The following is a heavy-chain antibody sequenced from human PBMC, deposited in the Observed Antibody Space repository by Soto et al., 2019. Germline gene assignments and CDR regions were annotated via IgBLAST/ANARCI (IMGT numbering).Heavy chain of an antibody. V-gene: IGHV4-4*07. CDR3: ARDQGVAAAGITWFDP. D-gene: IGHD6-13*01. J-gene: IGHJ5*02. CDR1: GASMNSYH. CDR2: IHSSGST. Sequence: PSETLSLTCTVSGASMNSYHWSWIRQPAGKGLEWIVHIHSSGSTNYNPSLKSRVTMSVDTSKNQFSLRLMSLTAADTAVYYCARDQGVAAAGITWFDPWGQGSLVTVSS.